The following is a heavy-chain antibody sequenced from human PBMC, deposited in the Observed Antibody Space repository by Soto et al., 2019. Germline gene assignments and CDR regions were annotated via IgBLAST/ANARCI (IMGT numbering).Heavy chain of an antibody. CDR2: ISSSGSTI. CDR1: GFTFSSYE. V-gene: IGHV3-48*03. CDR3: AKAPFMAPNYDFWSGYDYYFDY. J-gene: IGHJ4*02. D-gene: IGHD3-3*01. Sequence: GGSLRLSCAASGFTFSSYEMNWVRQAPGKGLEWVSYISSSGSTIYYADSAKGRFTISRDNSKNTLYLQMNSLRAEDTAVYYCAKAPFMAPNYDFWSGYDYYFDYWGQGTLVTVSS.